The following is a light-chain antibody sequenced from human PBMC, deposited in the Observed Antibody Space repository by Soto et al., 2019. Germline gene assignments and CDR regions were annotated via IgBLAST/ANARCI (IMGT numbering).Light chain of an antibody. CDR1: QGISNW. V-gene: IGKV1-12*01. J-gene: IGKJ4*01. CDR2: GAS. Sequence: DIQMTQSPSSVSASVGDRITITCRACQGISNWLAWYQQQPGKAPKLLIYGASSVQSGVPSRFSSGGSGTQFTLIISSLQPEDFATYYCQQTNTFLPLTFGGVTKVEI. CDR3: QQTNTFLPLT.